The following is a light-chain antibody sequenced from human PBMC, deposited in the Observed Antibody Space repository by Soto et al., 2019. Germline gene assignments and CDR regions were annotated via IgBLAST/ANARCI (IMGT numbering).Light chain of an antibody. CDR1: HSVSSN. CDR3: QQYNSRPRT. Sequence: EIVMTQSPATLSVSPGEGATLSCRASHSVSSNLAWYQQTPGQAPRLLIYGASTRATGIPARFSGTGFGTEFTLTISSLQSGDSAVYYCQQYNSRPRTFGQGTKVDIK. CDR2: GAS. J-gene: IGKJ1*01. V-gene: IGKV3-15*01.